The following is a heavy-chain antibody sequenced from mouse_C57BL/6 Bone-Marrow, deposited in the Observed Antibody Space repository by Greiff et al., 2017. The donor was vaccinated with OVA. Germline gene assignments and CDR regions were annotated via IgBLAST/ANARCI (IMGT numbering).Heavy chain of an antibody. CDR3: TTIYDYGGAWFAY. V-gene: IGHV14-4*01. D-gene: IGHD2-4*01. J-gene: IGHJ3*01. CDR2: IDPENGDT. CDR1: GFNIKDDY. Sequence: EVQLKESGAELVRPGASVKLSCTASGFNIKDDYMHWVKQRPEQGLEWIGWIDPENGDTEYASKFQGKATITADTSSNTAYLQLSSLTSEDTAVYYCTTIYDYGGAWFAYWGQGTLVTVSA.